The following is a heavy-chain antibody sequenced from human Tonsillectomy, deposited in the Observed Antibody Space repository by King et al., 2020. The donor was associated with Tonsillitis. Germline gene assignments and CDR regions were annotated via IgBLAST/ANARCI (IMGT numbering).Heavy chain of an antibody. CDR2: IIPILGKT. D-gene: IGHD6-13*01. CDR3: ARLSGYSSRWDWYFDL. J-gene: IGHJ2*01. V-gene: IGHV1-69*04. Sequence: QLVQSGAVVKKPGSSVKVSCKASGGTFSSCAISWVRQAPGQGLEWMGRIIPILGKTNYAQKFQGRVTITADKSTSTAYMEMSSLRSEDTAVYYCARLSGYSSRWDWYFDLWGRGTLVTVSS. CDR1: GGTFSSCA.